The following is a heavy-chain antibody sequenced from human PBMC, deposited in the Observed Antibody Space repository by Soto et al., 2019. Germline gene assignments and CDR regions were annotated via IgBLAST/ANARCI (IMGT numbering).Heavy chain of an antibody. V-gene: IGHV4-4*02. Sequence: SETLSLTCAVSGASVSSTYWWSWVRQPPGKGPEWIGEINHRGSANYNPSLKSRVTISVDISKSHFSLRLTSVTAADTAVYYCASFVGLLWGGVSPAESWGSYYFDNWGQGTLVT. D-gene: IGHD2-8*01. CDR3: ASFVGLLWGGVSPAESWGSYYFDN. J-gene: IGHJ4*02. CDR2: INHRGSA. CDR1: GASVSSTYW.